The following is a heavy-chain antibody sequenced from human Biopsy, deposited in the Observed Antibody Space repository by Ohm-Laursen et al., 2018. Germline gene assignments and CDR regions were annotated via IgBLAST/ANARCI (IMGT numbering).Heavy chain of an antibody. CDR2: IYYSVMT. V-gene: IGHV4-59*02. J-gene: IGHJ4*02. CDR3: ARGEYSSSIFDH. D-gene: IGHD6-6*01. Sequence: SDTLSLTCTVSGDSVTKYYWSWIRQPPGKGLEWIGHIYYSVMTNYNPSLQSRVSISVDTSRNQVSLTLRSVTAADTAVYYCARGEYSSSIFDHWGQGTLVTVSS. CDR1: GDSVTKYY.